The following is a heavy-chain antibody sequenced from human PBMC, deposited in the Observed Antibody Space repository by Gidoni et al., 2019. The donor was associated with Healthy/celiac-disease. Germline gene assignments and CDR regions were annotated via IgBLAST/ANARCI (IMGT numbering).Heavy chain of an antibody. V-gene: IGHV3-30*02. Sequence: QVQLVESGGGVVQPGGSLRLSCAASGFTFSSYGMHWVRQEPGKGLEWVAFIRYDGSNKYYADSVKGRFTISRDNSKNTLYLQMNSLRAEDTAVYYCAKDRVSLPFMVRGVIPFDYWGQGTLVTVSS. D-gene: IGHD3-10*01. CDR3: AKDRVSLPFMVRGVIPFDY. J-gene: IGHJ4*02. CDR2: IRYDGSNK. CDR1: GFTFSSYG.